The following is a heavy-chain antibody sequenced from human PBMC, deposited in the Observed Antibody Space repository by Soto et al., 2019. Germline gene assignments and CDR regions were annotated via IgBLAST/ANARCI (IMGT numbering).Heavy chain of an antibody. J-gene: IGHJ4*02. D-gene: IGHD6-19*01. Sequence: VGSLRLSCAGSGFIFSNAWMNWVRQAPGKGLEWVGRIKSEPNGGTIDYAAPVKDRLTISRDDSKNTVYLQMSSLKTEDTAVYYCATGWYFDHWGQGTLVTVSS. CDR3: ATGWYFDH. V-gene: IGHV3-15*01. CDR1: GFIFSNAW. CDR2: IKSEPNGGTI.